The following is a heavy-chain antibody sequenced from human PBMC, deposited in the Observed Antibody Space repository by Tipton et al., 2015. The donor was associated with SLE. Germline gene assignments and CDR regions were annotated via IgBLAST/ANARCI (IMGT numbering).Heavy chain of an antibody. CDR1: GGSISSYY. V-gene: IGHV4-4*07. CDR3: ARVTAVAGSFDY. D-gene: IGHD6-19*01. J-gene: IGHJ4*02. CDR2: IYTSGST. Sequence: TLSLTCTVSGGSISSYYWSWIRQPAGKGLEWIGRIYTSGSTNYNPSLKSRVTMSVDTSENQFSLKLSSVTAADTAVYYCARVTAVAGSFDYWGQGTLVTVSS.